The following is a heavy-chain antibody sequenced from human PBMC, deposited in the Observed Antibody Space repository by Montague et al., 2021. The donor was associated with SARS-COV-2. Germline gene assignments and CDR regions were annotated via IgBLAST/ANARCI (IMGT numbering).Heavy chain of an antibody. CDR1: GGSLSGYY. J-gene: IGHJ6*02. CDR3: ASGIYPSGSYYNRYYYGLNI. V-gene: IGHV4-34*01. Sequence: SETLSLTCAVHGGSLSGYYWSWIRQPPEQGLEWIGEINHSATTQYNPSLKSPVTTSIDTSKNQFSLKMTSVTAADTATYYCASGIYPSGSYYNRYYYGLNIWGPGTTVIVSS. CDR2: INHSATT. D-gene: IGHD3-10*01.